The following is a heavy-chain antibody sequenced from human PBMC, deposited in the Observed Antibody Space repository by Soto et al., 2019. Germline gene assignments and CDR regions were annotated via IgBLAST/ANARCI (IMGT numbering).Heavy chain of an antibody. CDR1: GFTFNNYA. V-gene: IGHV3-23*01. J-gene: IGHJ4*02. CDR3: AKDRLAGNFDY. Sequence: PGGSLRLSCAASGFTFNNYATNWVRQAPGKGLEWVATISNTGGSTYYADYVKGRFTISRDNSKNTLYLQMNSLRVEDTAVYYCAKDRLAGNFDYWGQGTQVTVSS. CDR2: ISNTGGST.